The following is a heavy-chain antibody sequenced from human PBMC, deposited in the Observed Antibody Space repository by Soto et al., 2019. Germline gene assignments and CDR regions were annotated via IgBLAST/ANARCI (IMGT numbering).Heavy chain of an antibody. V-gene: IGHV3-33*01. D-gene: IGHD3-16*01. Sequence: GGSLRLSCGAAGFTFSSYGMHWVIQAPGKGLEWVAVIWYDGSNKYYADSVKGRFTISRDNSKNTLYLQMNSLRAEDTAVYYCARPSHFLRYTAPVYYYYGMDVWGQGTTVTVSS. CDR1: GFTFSSYG. CDR2: IWYDGSNK. J-gene: IGHJ6*02. CDR3: ARPSHFLRYTAPVYYYYGMDV.